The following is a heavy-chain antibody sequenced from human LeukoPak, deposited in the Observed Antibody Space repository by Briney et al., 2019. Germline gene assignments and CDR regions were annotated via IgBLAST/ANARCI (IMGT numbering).Heavy chain of an antibody. D-gene: IGHD1-26*01. Sequence: SEPLSLTCTVSGGSISSYYWGWIRQPPGKGLEWIGYIYYSGSTNYNPSLKSRVTISVDTSKNQFSLKLSSVTAADTAVYYCARVVGLPDWYFDLWGRGTLVTVSS. CDR3: ARVVGLPDWYFDL. V-gene: IGHV4-59*01. J-gene: IGHJ2*01. CDR1: GGSISSYY. CDR2: IYYSGST.